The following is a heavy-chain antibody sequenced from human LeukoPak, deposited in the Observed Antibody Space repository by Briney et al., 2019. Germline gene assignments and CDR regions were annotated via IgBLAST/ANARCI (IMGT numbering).Heavy chain of an antibody. Sequence: SVKVSCKASGGTFSSYAISWVRQAPGQGLEWMGRIIPILGIANYAQKFQGRVTITADKSTSTAYTELSSLRSEDTAVYYCAIGYSYGYGVFDYWGQGTLVTVSS. CDR2: IIPILGIA. V-gene: IGHV1-69*04. J-gene: IGHJ4*02. CDR1: GGTFSSYA. CDR3: AIGYSYGYGVFDY. D-gene: IGHD5-18*01.